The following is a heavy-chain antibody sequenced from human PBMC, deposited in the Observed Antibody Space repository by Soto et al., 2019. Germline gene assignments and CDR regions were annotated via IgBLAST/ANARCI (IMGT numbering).Heavy chain of an antibody. CDR1: GLTFSSYA. V-gene: IGHV3-23*01. CDR2: ISGSSTST. J-gene: IGHJ4*02. CDR3: AKDPSSGFAMENYFDY. Sequence: EVQLSGSGGGLVQPGGSLRLSCEASGLTFSSYAMRWVRQAPGKGLEWVSAISGSSTSTYYADSVKGRFTISRDNSKNTLYLQMNSLRAADTAVYYCAKDPSSGFAMENYFDYWGQGTLVTVSS. D-gene: IGHD3-10*01.